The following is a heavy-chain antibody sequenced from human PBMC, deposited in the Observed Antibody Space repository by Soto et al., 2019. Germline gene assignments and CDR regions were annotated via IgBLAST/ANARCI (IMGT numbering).Heavy chain of an antibody. CDR2: IIDNGGST. CDR1: GFSFSDYA. Sequence: GGSLRLSCAASGFSFSDYAMTWVRQAPGKGLEWVSTIIDNGGSTYYADSVKGRFTISGDNSKKTLYLQMNSLRAEDTAVYHCAKGLVPAAKTSLNGYWGRGTLVTVSS. D-gene: IGHD2-2*01. CDR3: AKGLVPAAKTSLNGY. V-gene: IGHV3-23*01. J-gene: IGHJ4*02.